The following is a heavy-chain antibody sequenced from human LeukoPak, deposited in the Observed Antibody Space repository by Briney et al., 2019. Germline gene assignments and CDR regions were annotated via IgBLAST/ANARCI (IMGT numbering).Heavy chain of an antibody. Sequence: GGSLRLSCAASGFTVITSDMTGVRQAPGKGLEWVSVLYSDGNTKYADSVQGRFTISRDNSKNTLYLEMNSLSPDDTAVYYCARGVEPLAANTLAYWGQGTLVTVSS. V-gene: IGHV3-53*01. J-gene: IGHJ4*02. CDR2: LYSDGNT. D-gene: IGHD1-14*01. CDR3: ARGVEPLAANTLAY. CDR1: GFTVITSD.